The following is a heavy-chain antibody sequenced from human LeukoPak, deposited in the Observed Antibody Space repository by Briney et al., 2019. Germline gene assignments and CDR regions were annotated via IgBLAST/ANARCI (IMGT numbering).Heavy chain of an antibody. J-gene: IGHJ2*01. CDR1: GFTFSNYW. CDR2: IRYDGIVT. Sequence: GRSLRLSCAASGFTFSNYWIHWVRQPPGKGLVWVSRIRYDGIVTNYADSVEGRFTISRDNAKNTVHLQMNSLRDDDTAVYYCARANPADFNLWGRGTLVTVSS. V-gene: IGHV3-74*01. D-gene: IGHD1-14*01. CDR3: ARANPADFNL.